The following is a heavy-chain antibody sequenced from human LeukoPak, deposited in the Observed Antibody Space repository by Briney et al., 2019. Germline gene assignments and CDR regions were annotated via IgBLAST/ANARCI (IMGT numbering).Heavy chain of an antibody. CDR1: GFTFSSYN. D-gene: IGHD1-26*01. Sequence: GSLRLSCAASGFTFSSYNMNWVRQAPGKGLEWVSSITSSSSYIFYADSVKGRFTISRDNAKNSLYLQMSSLRAEDTAVYYCARYSGTYRDYWGLGTLVTVSS. CDR3: ARYSGTYRDY. V-gene: IGHV3-21*06. J-gene: IGHJ4*02. CDR2: ITSSSSYI.